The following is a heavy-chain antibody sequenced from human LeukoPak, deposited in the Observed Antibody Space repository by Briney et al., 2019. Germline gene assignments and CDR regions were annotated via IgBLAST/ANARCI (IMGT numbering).Heavy chain of an antibody. V-gene: IGHV1-2*02. CDR2: INPNSGGT. Sequence: ASVKVSCKASGDTFTGYYMHWVRQAPGQGLEWMGWINPNSGGTNYAQKFQGRVTMTRDTSISTAYMELSRLRSDDTAVYYCARTQRRDGYNCFGYWGQGTLVTVSS. CDR1: GDTFTGYY. J-gene: IGHJ4*02. D-gene: IGHD5-24*01. CDR3: ARTQRRDGYNCFGY.